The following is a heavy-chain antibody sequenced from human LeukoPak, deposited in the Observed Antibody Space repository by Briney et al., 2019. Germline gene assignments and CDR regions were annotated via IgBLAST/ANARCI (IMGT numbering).Heavy chain of an antibody. Sequence: GGSLRLSCATSGFTVSTNYMSWVRQAPGKGLEWVSAISGSGGSTYYADSVKGRFTISRDNSKNTLYLQMNSLRAEDTAVYYCARHILTGYYAVGLNWFDPWGQGTLVTVSS. V-gene: IGHV3-23*01. J-gene: IGHJ5*02. D-gene: IGHD3-9*01. CDR2: ISGSGGST. CDR3: ARHILTGYYAVGLNWFDP. CDR1: GFTVSTNY.